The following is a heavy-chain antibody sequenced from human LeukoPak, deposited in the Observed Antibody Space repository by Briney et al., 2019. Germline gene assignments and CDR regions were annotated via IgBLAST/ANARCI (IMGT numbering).Heavy chain of an antibody. CDR1: GFSISESG. Sequence: PGGSLRLSCAVSGFSISESGMHWVRQAPGKGLEWVAMISYHGTATYYGDPVKGRFTVSRDTSKNTLYLQMDSLRPEDTAIYYCAKDWGSSGWYNYFDPWGQGTLVTVSS. J-gene: IGHJ5*02. D-gene: IGHD6-19*01. CDR3: AKDWGSSGWYNYFDP. CDR2: ISYHGTAT. V-gene: IGHV3-30*18.